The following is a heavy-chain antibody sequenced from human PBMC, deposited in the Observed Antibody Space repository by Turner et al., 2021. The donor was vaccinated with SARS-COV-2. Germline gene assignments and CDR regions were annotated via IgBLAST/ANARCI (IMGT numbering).Heavy chain of an antibody. Sequence: QLQLQESGPGLVKPSETLSLTCTVSGGSISSSSYYWGWIRQPPGKGLEWIGSIYYSGSTYYNPSLKIRVTISVDTSKNQFSLKLSSVTAADTAVYYCARLVRRAEYYFDYWGQGTLVTVSS. CDR2: IYYSGST. D-gene: IGHD3-10*01. CDR3: ARLVRRAEYYFDY. CDR1: GGSISSSSYY. J-gene: IGHJ4*02. V-gene: IGHV4-39*01.